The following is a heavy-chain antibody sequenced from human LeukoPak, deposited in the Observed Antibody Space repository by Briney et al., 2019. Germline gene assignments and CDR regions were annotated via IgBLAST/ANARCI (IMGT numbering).Heavy chain of an antibody. CDR3: ARALAGNPPDY. CDR2: ISYDGSNK. Sequence: GGSLRLSCAASGFTFSSYAMHWVRQAPGKGLEWVAVISYDGSNKYYADSVKGRFTISRGNSKNTLYLQMNSLRAEDTAVYYCARALAGNPPDYWGQGTLVTVSS. CDR1: GFTFSSYA. J-gene: IGHJ4*02. D-gene: IGHD1-14*01. V-gene: IGHV3-30*04.